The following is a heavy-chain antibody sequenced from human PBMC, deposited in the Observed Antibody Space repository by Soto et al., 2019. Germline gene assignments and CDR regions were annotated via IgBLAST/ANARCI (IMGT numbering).Heavy chain of an antibody. J-gene: IGHJ4*02. V-gene: IGHV2-5*01. D-gene: IGHD3-10*01. CDR3: ARRGGSGTYYALDY. CDR1: GFSLSTNVLA. CDR2: IYWNDDR. Sequence: QITLKESGPTLVKPTQTLTLTCTFSGFSLSTNVLAVGWIRQHPGKAREWLALIYWNDDRRYSPSLKSRLTIPKDTSQNQVVLTMTNMDPVDTATYYCARRGGSGTYYALDYWGQGTQVTVSS.